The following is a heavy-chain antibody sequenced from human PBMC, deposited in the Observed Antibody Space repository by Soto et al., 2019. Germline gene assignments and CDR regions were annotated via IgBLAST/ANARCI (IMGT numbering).Heavy chain of an antibody. V-gene: IGHV1-8*01. D-gene: IGHD5-18*01. CDR2: MNPNSGNT. Sequence: ASVKVSCKASGYTFTSYDINWVRQATGQGLEWMGWMNPNSGNTGYAQKFQGRVTMTRNTSISAAYMELSSLRSEDTAVYYCARGPTGTAMVFRPYYYHYMDVWGKGTTVTFS. J-gene: IGHJ6*03. CDR3: ARGPTGTAMVFRPYYYHYMDV. CDR1: GYTFTSYD.